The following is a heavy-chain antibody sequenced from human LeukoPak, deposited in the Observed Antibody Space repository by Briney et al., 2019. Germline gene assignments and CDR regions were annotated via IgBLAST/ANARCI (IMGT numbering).Heavy chain of an antibody. D-gene: IGHD3-22*01. V-gene: IGHV4-39*07. CDR1: GGSISSSSYY. J-gene: IGHJ6*03. CDR3: ARGGYYDSSGYYQYYYYYYMDV. CDR2: IYYSGST. Sequence: PSETLSLTCTVSGGSISSSSYYWGWIRQPPGKGLEWIGSIYYSGSTYYNPSLNSRVTISVDTSKNQFSLKLSSVTAADTAVYYCARGGYYDSSGYYQYYYYYYMDVWGKGTTVTISS.